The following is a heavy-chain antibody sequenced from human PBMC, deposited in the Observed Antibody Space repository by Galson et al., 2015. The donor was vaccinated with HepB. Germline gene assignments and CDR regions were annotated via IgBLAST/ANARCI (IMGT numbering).Heavy chain of an antibody. Sequence: SVKVSCKASGYSFTDYHIHWVRRAPGQGLEWMGWINPRGGSTSYAQKLQGRVAMTRDTSTSTLYMELSSLRSEDTAIYYCATIPSGFQTQVESWGQGTLVTVSS. V-gene: IGHV1-46*04. CDR1: GYSFTDYH. J-gene: IGHJ4*02. D-gene: IGHD3-22*01. CDR2: INPRGGST. CDR3: ATIPSGFQTQVES.